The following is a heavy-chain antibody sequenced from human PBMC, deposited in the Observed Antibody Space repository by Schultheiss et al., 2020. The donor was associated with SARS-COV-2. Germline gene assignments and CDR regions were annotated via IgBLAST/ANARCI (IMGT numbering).Heavy chain of an antibody. CDR1: GFTFSSYA. D-gene: IGHD3-22*01. J-gene: IGHJ4*02. CDR3: ARARARGYYYEEPFDY. Sequence: GGSLRLSCAASGFTFSSYAMHWVRQAPGKGLEWVAVISYDGSNKYYADSVKGRFTISRDNSKNTLYLQMNSLRAGDTAVYYCARARARGYYYEEPFDYWGQGTLVTVSS. V-gene: IGHV3-30-3*01. CDR2: ISYDGSNK.